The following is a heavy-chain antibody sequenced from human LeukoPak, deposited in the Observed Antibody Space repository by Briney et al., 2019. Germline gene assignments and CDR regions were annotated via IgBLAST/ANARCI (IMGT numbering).Heavy chain of an antibody. CDR2: ISSSSSTV. D-gene: IGHD3-22*01. J-gene: IGHJ4*02. V-gene: IGHV3-48*04. Sequence: GGSLRLSCAASGFTFSSYSMNWVRQAPGKGLEWVSYISSSSSTVYYADSVKGRFTISRDNAKNSLYLQMSSLRAEDTAVYYCARDIYYDSSGYYGSVYWGQGTLVTVSS. CDR3: ARDIYYDSSGYYGSVY. CDR1: GFTFSSYS.